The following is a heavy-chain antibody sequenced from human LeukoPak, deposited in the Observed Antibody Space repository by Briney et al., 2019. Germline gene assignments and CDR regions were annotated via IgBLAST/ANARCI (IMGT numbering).Heavy chain of an antibody. J-gene: IGHJ4*02. Sequence: PGGSLRLSCAASGFTFSSYEMNWVRQAPGKGLVWVSYISSSGRTIYYADSVKGRFTISRDNAKNSPYLQMNSLRVEDTAVYYCARPSHMGYYFDYWGQGTLVTVSS. CDR3: ARPSHMGYYFDY. V-gene: IGHV3-48*03. CDR1: GFTFSSYE. D-gene: IGHD1-26*01. CDR2: ISSSGRTI.